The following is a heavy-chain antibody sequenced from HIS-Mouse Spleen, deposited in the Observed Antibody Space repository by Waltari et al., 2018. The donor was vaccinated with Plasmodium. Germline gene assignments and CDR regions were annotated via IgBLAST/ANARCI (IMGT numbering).Heavy chain of an antibody. J-gene: IGHJ3*02. V-gene: IGHV4-34*01. CDR2: INHGGST. D-gene: IGHD3-9*01. Sequence: QVQLQQWGAGLLKPSETLALTCAVDGGSFSGYYWSGSRQPPGRGLEWIGEINHGGSTNYNPSLKSRVTISVDTSKNQFSLKLSSVTAADTAVYYCARAPIRDAFDIWGQGTMVTVSS. CDR3: ARAPIRDAFDI. CDR1: GGSFSGYY.